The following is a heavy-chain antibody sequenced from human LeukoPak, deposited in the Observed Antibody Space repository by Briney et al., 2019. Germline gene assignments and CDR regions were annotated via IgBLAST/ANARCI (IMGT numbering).Heavy chain of an antibody. CDR3: ARSDPDSSSNNWFDP. V-gene: IGHV1-8*01. CDR2: MNPNSGNT. CDR1: GYTFTSYD. Sequence: GASVKVSCKASGYTFTSYDINWVRQATGQGLEWMGWMNPNSGNTGYAQKFQGRVTMTRNTSISTAYMELSSLRTEDTAVYYCARSDPDSSSNNWFDPWGQGTLVTVSS. D-gene: IGHD6-13*01. J-gene: IGHJ5*02.